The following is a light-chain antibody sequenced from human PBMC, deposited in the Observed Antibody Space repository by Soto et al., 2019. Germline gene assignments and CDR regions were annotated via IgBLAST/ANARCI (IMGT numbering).Light chain of an antibody. CDR1: QSVSNF. J-gene: IGKJ4*01. CDR2: GAS. CDR3: QQYNNWPLT. V-gene: IGKV3-15*01. Sequence: EKAMTQSPATLSVSPGDRATISCRASQSVSNFLAWYQQKPGQAPRLLIYGASTRAAGIPARFSGSGSGTEFTLTINSLHSEDFAVYYCQQYNNWPLTFGGGTKVHIK.